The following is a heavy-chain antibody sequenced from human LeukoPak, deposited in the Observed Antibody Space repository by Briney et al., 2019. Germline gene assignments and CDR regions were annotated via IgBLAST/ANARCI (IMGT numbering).Heavy chain of an antibody. CDR2: IRTKPNSYAT. CDR3: TSLVGSYDSSGFDY. CDR1: GFSLSGST. D-gene: IGHD3-22*01. J-gene: IGHJ4*02. Sequence: GGSLRLSCAASGFSLSGSTMHWVRQASGKGLEWVGRIRTKPNSYATVYAASVKGRFTISRDDSQNTAYLQMNSLKTEDTAVYYCTSLVGSYDSSGFDYWGQGTLVTVSS. V-gene: IGHV3-73*01.